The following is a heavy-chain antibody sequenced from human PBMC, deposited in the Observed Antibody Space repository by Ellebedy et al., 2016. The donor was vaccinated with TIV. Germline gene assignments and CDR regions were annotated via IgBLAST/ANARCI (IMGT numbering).Heavy chain of an antibody. V-gene: IGHV5-51*01. J-gene: IGHJ4*02. CDR1: GYSFTSYW. CDR3: ASSASGYFDY. Sequence: KVSXXGSGYSFTSYWIGWVRQMPGKGLEWMGIIYPGDSDTRYSPSFQGQVTISADKSISTAYLQWSSLKASDTAMYYCASSASGYFDYWGQGTLVTVSS. CDR2: IYPGDSDT. D-gene: IGHD3-10*01.